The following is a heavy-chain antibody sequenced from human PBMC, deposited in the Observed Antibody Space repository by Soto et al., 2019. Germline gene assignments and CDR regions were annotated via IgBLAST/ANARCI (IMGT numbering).Heavy chain of an antibody. J-gene: IGHJ4*02. V-gene: IGHV4-34*01. CDR3: AKGQAERYYDFWSGYYAPYYFDY. D-gene: IGHD3-3*01. Sequence: SETLSLTCAVYGGSFSGYYWSWIRQPPGKGLEWIGEINHSGSTNYNPSLKSRVTISVDTSKNQFSLKLSSVTAADTAVYYCAKGQAERYYDFWSGYYAPYYFDYWGQGTLVTVSS. CDR1: GGSFSGYY. CDR2: INHSGST.